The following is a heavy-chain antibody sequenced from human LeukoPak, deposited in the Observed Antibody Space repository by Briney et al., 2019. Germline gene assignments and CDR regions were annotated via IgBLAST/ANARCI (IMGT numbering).Heavy chain of an antibody. CDR3: AELGITMIGGV. D-gene: IGHD3-10*02. Sequence: GGSLRLSCAASGFTFSSYEMNWVRQAPGKGLEWVSYISSSGSTIYYADSAKGRFTISRDNAKNSLYLQMNSLRAEDTAVYYCAELGITMIGGVWGKGATVTVSS. CDR1: GFTFSSYE. V-gene: IGHV3-48*03. CDR2: ISSSGSTI. J-gene: IGHJ6*04.